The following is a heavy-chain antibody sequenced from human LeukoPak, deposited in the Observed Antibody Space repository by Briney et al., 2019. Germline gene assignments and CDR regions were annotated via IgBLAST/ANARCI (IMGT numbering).Heavy chain of an antibody. Sequence: SENLSLTCTVSGGSISSYYWSWVRQPPGKGLEWIGYIYYSGSTNYNPSLKSRVTISVDTSKNQFSLKLSSVTAADTAVYYCARNPPTMTFDYWGQGTLVTVSS. D-gene: IGHD3-22*01. J-gene: IGHJ4*02. CDR1: GGSISSYY. CDR2: IYYSGST. V-gene: IGHV4-59*08. CDR3: ARNPPTMTFDY.